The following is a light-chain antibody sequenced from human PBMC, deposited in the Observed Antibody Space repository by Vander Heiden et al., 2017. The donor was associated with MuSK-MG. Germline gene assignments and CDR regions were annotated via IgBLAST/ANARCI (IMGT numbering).Light chain of an antibody. CDR2: DAS. CDR1: QSVSRY. CDR3: QQRRHGHQEAHT. Sequence: FFLTQSPATLSLSPGETATLSCRASQSVSRYLAWYQQKPGQAPRLIIYDASNRAAGSPDRFRGSGYGNDFTLTISGLEPEEFAVYYCQQRRHGHQEAHTFGGGTKVEIK. J-gene: IGKJ4*01. V-gene: IGKV3-11*01.